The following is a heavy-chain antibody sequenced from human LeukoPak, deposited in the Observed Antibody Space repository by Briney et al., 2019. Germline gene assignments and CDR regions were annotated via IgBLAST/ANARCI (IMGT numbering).Heavy chain of an antibody. Sequence: EASVKVSCKASGYTFTSYGISWVRQAPGQGLEWMGWISAYNGNTNYAQKLQGRVTMTTDTSTSTVYMELRSLRSDGTAVYYCARTLRFGENPRIWGQGTLVTVSS. CDR2: ISAYNGNT. CDR1: GYTFTSYG. CDR3: ARTLRFGENPRI. J-gene: IGHJ4*02. D-gene: IGHD3-10*01. V-gene: IGHV1-18*01.